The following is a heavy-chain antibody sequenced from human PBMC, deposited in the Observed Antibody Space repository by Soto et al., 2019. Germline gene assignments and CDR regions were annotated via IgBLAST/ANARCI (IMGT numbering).Heavy chain of an antibody. CDR3: ARERDSIFDV. D-gene: IGHD2-21*01. V-gene: IGHV4-4*02. CDR2: IYHGGRT. CDR1: NGSMSSDNW. Sequence: QVQLQESGPGLVKPSGTLSLTCTVTNGSMSSDNWWSWVRQPPGRGLEWIGEIYHGGRTNYNPSLMNRLSISVDRSRKQFYLRLSSVTAADTAVYYCARERDSIFDVWGQGTLVTVSS. J-gene: IGHJ3*01.